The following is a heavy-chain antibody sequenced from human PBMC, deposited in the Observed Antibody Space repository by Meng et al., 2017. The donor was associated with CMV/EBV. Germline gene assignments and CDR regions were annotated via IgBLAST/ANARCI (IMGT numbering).Heavy chain of an antibody. V-gene: IGHV1-2*02. J-gene: IGHJ4*02. CDR1: GYTFTGYY. D-gene: IGHD5-18*01. CDR3: ARVLRGYSYGSPYYY. Sequence: SGYTFTGYYMHWVRQAPGQELEWMGWINPNSGGTNYAQKFQGRVTMTRDTSISTAYMELSRLRSDDTAVYYCARVLRGYSYGSPYYYWGQGTLVTVSS. CDR2: INPNSGGT.